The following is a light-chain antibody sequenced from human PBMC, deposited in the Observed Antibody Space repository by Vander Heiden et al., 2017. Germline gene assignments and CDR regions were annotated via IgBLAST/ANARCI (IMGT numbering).Light chain of an antibody. Sequence: DIQMTQSPSSLPASVGDRVTITSRASQSISSYLNWYQQKPGKAPKLLIYAASSLQSGVPSRFSGSGSGTDFTLTISSLQPEDFATYYCQQSYSTPRTFGQGTKVEIK. CDR2: AAS. V-gene: IGKV1-39*01. CDR1: QSISSY. CDR3: QQSYSTPRT. J-gene: IGKJ1*01.